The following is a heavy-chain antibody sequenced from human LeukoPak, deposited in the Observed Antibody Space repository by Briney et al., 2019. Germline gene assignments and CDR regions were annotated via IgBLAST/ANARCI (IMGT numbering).Heavy chain of an antibody. CDR2: TYRGGTT. D-gene: IGHD3-16*01. Sequence: GGSLRPSCAASGFTVSTNHMSWVRQSPGKGLEWVSVTYRGGTTDYADFVKDRFSSYRDTSKNTLDLQMNSLRDEDTAVYYCARVLGSPSYFDDWGQGTLVTVSP. CDR3: ARVLGSPSYFDD. J-gene: IGHJ4*02. V-gene: IGHV3-66*01. CDR1: GFTVSTNH.